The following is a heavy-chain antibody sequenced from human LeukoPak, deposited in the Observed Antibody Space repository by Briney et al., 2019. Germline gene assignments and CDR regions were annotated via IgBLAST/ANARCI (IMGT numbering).Heavy chain of an antibody. CDR3: ARDRYSNGRPFDY. Sequence: SETLSLTCGISGYSITNDHYWAWIRQPPGKGLEWIGSMYHSGSAYYNPSLKSRVAISVDKSTNQFSLMLSSVTAADTAVYYCARDRYSNGRPFDYWGQGTLVTVSS. V-gene: IGHV4-38-2*02. CDR2: MYHSGSA. J-gene: IGHJ4*02. CDR1: GYSITNDHY. D-gene: IGHD6-19*01.